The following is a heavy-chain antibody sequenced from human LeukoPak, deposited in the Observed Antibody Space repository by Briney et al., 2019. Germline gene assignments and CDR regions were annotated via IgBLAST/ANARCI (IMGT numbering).Heavy chain of an antibody. CDR1: GDSLSSSTYY. Sequence: PSETLSLTCTVSGDSLSSSTYYWGWIRQPPGKGLEWIGAIYYSGSTYYNPSLKSRVTTSVDTSKNQFSLKLSSVTAADTAVYYCARSRTQWEHGRFQYWGQGTLVTVSS. D-gene: IGHD1-26*01. CDR2: IYYSGST. V-gene: IGHV4-39*01. CDR3: ARSRTQWEHGRFQY. J-gene: IGHJ4*02.